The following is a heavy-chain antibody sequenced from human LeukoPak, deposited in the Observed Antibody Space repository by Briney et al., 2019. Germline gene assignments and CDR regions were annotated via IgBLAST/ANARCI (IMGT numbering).Heavy chain of an antibody. V-gene: IGHV3-30*04. D-gene: IGHD4-11*01. Sequence: GRSLRLSCAASGFTFSSYAMHWVRQAPGKGLEWVAVISYDGSNKYYADSVKGRFTISRDNSKNTLYLQMNSLRAEDTAVYYCVRGRADYSERVYYYYYMDVWGKGTTVTVSS. J-gene: IGHJ6*03. CDR1: GFTFSSYA. CDR2: ISYDGSNK. CDR3: VRGRADYSERVYYYYYMDV.